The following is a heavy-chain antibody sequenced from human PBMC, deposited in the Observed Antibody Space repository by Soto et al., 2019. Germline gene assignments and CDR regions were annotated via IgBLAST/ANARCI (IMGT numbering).Heavy chain of an antibody. CDR2: INHSGST. CDR3: ARARSGWDVYYFDY. Sequence: LSLTCTVSGGSISSSSYYWGWIRQPPGKGLEWIGEINHSGSTNYNPSLKSRVTISVDTSKNQFSLKLGSVTAADTAVYYCARARSGWDVYYFDYWGQGTLVTVSS. CDR1: GGSISSSSYY. D-gene: IGHD6-19*01. J-gene: IGHJ4*02. V-gene: IGHV4-39*07.